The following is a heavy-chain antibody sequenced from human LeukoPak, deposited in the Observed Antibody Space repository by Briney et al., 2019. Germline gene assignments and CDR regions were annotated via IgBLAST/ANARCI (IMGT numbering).Heavy chain of an antibody. CDR1: GFTFSSYV. CDR3: AKDRGSEYYFDY. Sequence: GGSLRLSCAASGFTFSSYVIHWVRQAPGKGLEWVAVIWYDGSNKYYADSVKGRFTISRDNSKNTLYLQMNSLRAEDTAVYYCAKDRGSEYYFDYWGQGTLVTVPS. D-gene: IGHD3-16*01. V-gene: IGHV3-33*06. J-gene: IGHJ4*02. CDR2: IWYDGSNK.